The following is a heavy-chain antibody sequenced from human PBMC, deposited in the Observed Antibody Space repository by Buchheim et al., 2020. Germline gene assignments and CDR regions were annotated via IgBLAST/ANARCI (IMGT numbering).Heavy chain of an antibody. CDR3: AREGFDYYDSSGYYFIDY. CDR2: INHTGST. V-gene: IGHV4-34*01. CDR1: GWFFSGYY. Sequence: QQQLQESGPGLVKPSETLSLTCTVYGWFFSGYYWSWTRQPPGKGLEWIGEINHTGSTNYNPSLKSRVTISVDTSKNHFSLKLSSVTAAETAVYYCAREGFDYYDSSGYYFIDYWGKGTL. D-gene: IGHD3-22*01. J-gene: IGHJ4*02.